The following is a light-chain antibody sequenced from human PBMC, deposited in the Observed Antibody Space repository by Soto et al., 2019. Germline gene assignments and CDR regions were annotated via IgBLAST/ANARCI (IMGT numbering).Light chain of an antibody. CDR2: EVS. Sequence: QSALTQPPSASGSPGQSVTISCTGTSSDVGGYNYVSWYQQHPGKAPKLMIYEVSKRPSGVPDRFSGSKSGNTASLTVSGLQSEDEAEYYCGSYTTSSNYVFGTGTKVTVL. CDR1: SSDVGGYNY. CDR3: GSYTTSSNYV. V-gene: IGLV2-8*01. J-gene: IGLJ1*01.